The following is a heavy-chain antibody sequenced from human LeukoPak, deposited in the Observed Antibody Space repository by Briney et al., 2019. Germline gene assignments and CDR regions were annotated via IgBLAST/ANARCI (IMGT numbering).Heavy chain of an antibody. D-gene: IGHD3-9*01. V-gene: IGHV3-48*01. CDR3: ASQIRYYDILTGPFDP. J-gene: IGHJ5*02. Sequence: QPGGSLRLSCAASGFTCSDYSMNWVRQAPGKELEWVSYISSSGFTINYADSVKGRFTISRDNAKNSLYLQMNSLRAEDTAVYYCASQIRYYDILTGPFDPWGQGTLVTVSS. CDR1: GFTCSDYS. CDR2: ISSSGFTI.